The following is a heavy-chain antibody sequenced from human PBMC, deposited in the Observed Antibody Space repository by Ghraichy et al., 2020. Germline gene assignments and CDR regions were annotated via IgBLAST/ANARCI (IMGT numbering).Heavy chain of an antibody. CDR1: GGSISSYY. D-gene: IGHD6-13*01. J-gene: IGHJ2*01. CDR3: ARVPYSSSWYEYWYFDL. Sequence: SETLSLTCTVSGGSISSYYWSWIRQPPGKGLEWIGYIYYSGSTNYNPSLKSRVTISVDTSKNQFSLKLSSVTAGDTAVYYCARVPYSSSWYEYWYFDLWGRGTLVTVSS. CDR2: IYYSGST. V-gene: IGHV4-59*01.